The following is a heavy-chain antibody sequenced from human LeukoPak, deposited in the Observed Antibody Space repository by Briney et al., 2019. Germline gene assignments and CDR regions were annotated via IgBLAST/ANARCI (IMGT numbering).Heavy chain of an antibody. CDR2: LSGSGGMT. Sequence: GGSLRLSCAASGFTFSNHAMSWVRQAPGKGLEWVSGLSGSGGMTYSADSVKGRFTISRDNSKNTLYLQMNSLRAEDSALYYCAKGPFFYYDSSGYNYFDSWGQGTLVTVSS. CDR3: AKGPFFYYDSSGYNYFDS. CDR1: GFTFSNHA. J-gene: IGHJ4*02. V-gene: IGHV3-23*01. D-gene: IGHD3-22*01.